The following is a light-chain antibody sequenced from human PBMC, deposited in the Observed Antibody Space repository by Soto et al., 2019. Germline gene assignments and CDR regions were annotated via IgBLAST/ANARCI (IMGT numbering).Light chain of an antibody. V-gene: IGKV3-15*01. CDR1: QDVATN. Sequence: EITMTQFPGILSASPGEGVTLSCRAAQDVATNFAWYQQKRGQAPRLLIYATSTRATGIPARFSGSGSGTEFTLTISSLQSEDFAVYYCQQYNNWPLTFGGGTKGDIK. CDR3: QQYNNWPLT. CDR2: ATS. J-gene: IGKJ4*01.